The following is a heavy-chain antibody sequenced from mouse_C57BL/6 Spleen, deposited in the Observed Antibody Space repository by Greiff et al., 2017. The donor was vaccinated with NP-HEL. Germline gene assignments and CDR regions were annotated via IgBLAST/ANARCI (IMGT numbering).Heavy chain of an antibody. Sequence: DVKLVESGGGLVKPGGSLKLSCAASGFTFSDYGMHWVRQAPEKGLEWVAYISSGSSTIYYADTVKGRFTFSRDNAKNTLFLQMTSLRSEDTAMYYCARTGGLRLGLAYWGQGTLVTVSA. V-gene: IGHV5-17*01. J-gene: IGHJ3*01. D-gene: IGHD2-4*01. CDR3: ARTGGLRLGLAY. CDR1: GFTFSDYG. CDR2: ISSGSSTI.